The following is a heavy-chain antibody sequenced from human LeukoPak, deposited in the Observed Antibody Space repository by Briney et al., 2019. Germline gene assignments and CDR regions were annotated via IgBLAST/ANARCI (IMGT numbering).Heavy chain of an antibody. V-gene: IGHV1-8*03. CDR2: MNPNRGYT. CDR3: ARVAGSIDY. CDR1: GYTFTTYD. Sequence: GSVTVSCMASGYTFTTYDINWVRQAPGQGLEWMGWMNPNRGYTDYAQKFQGRVTITRDTSISTAYMELSSLRSEDTAVYYCARVAGSIDYWGQGTLVTVSS. J-gene: IGHJ4*02. D-gene: IGHD6-19*01.